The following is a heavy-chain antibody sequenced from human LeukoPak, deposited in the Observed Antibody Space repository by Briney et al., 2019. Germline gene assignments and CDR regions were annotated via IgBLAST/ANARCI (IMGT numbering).Heavy chain of an antibody. D-gene: IGHD5-12*01. Sequence: GGSLRLSCAASGFTFSSYAMSWVRQAPGKGLEWVSAISGSGGSTYYADSVKGRFTIFRDNSKNTLYLHMNSLRADDTAVYYCAKGWINIDYWGQGTLVTVSS. J-gene: IGHJ4*02. V-gene: IGHV3-23*01. CDR1: GFTFSSYA. CDR3: AKGWINIDY. CDR2: ISGSGGST.